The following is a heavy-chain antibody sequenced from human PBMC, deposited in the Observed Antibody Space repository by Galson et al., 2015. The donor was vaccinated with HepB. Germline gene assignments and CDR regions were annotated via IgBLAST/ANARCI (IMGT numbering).Heavy chain of an antibody. CDR3: ARLGDDYYYGMDV. CDR2: IDPSDSYS. CDR1: GYSFTTYW. D-gene: IGHD3-16*01. J-gene: IGHJ6*02. V-gene: IGHV5-10-1*01. Sequence: QSGAEVKKPGESLRISCKGSGYSFTTYWITWVRQMPGKGLEWMGRIDPSDSYSKYSPSFQGHVTMSVDKSITTAYLQWSSLKASDTAMYYCARLGDDYYYGMDVWGQGTTVTVSS.